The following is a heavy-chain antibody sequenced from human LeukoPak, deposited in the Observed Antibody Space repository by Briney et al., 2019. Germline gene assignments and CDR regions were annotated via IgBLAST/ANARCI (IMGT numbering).Heavy chain of an antibody. CDR3: ARDLAGLNDAFDI. D-gene: IGHD6-19*01. Sequence: SETLSLTCTVSGVSIRSKYWSWLRQPPGKRLEWLGYISSSGTTNYNPSLKSRVTISVDTSKNQFSLHLRPVTAADTAVYYCARDLAGLNDAFDIWGRGTMVTVSS. CDR2: ISSSGTT. CDR1: GVSIRSKY. J-gene: IGHJ3*02. V-gene: IGHV4-59*01.